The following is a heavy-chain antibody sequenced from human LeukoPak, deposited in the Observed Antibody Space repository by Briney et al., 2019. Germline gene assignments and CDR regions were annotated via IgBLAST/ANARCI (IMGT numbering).Heavy chain of an antibody. CDR3: ARRVGYNFYYMDV. Sequence: GASVEVSCKASGYIFTQYGISWVRQAPGQGLEWMAWISTYNGNANYAQNFQGRVTLTTDTSTSTAYMELRSLRFDDTAMYYCARRVGYNFYYMDVWGQGTTVIVSS. V-gene: IGHV1-18*04. CDR2: ISTYNGNA. CDR1: GYIFTQYG. J-gene: IGHJ6*03. D-gene: IGHD5-24*01.